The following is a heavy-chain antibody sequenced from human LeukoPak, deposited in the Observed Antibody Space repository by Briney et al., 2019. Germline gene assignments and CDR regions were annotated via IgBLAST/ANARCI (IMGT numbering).Heavy chain of an antibody. CDR1: GFTFSSYG. J-gene: IGHJ4*02. D-gene: IGHD4-17*01. Sequence: PGRSLRLSCAASGFTFSSYGMHWVRQAPGKGLEWVAFIRYDGSNKYYADSVKGRFTISRDNSKNTLYLQMNSLRAEDTAVYYCAKDLTTVTTLFDYWGQGTLVTVSS. V-gene: IGHV3-30*02. CDR2: IRYDGSNK. CDR3: AKDLTTVTTLFDY.